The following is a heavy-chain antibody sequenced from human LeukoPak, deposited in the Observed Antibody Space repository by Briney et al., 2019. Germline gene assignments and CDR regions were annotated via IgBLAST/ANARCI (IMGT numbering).Heavy chain of an antibody. J-gene: IGHJ4*02. CDR1: GFSFTGNW. CDR2: IREDGSEK. Sequence: GGSLRLSCVASGFSFTGNWMSWVRQAPGKGPEWVASIREDGSEKYYGDSVSGRFTISRDNAKNSLYLQMNSLRAEDTAVYYCAQEGNWGQGTLVTVSS. CDR3: AQEGN. V-gene: IGHV3-7*01.